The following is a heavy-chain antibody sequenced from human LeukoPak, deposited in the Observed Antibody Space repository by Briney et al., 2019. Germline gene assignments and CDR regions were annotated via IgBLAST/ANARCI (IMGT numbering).Heavy chain of an antibody. V-gene: IGHV4-4*02. CDR3: ARVLFTRGYSGYAPLTFDY. CDR1: GGSISSSNW. D-gene: IGHD5-12*01. CDR2: IYHSGST. Sequence: SETLSLTCAVSGGSISSSNWWSWVRQPPGKGLEWIGEIYHSGSTNYNPSLKSRVTISVDKSKNQFSLKLSSVTAADTAVYYCARVLFTRGYSGYAPLTFDYWGQGTLVTVSS. J-gene: IGHJ4*02.